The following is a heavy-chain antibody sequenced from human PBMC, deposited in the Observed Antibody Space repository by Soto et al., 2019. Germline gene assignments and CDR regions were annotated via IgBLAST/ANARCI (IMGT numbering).Heavy chain of an antibody. J-gene: IGHJ4*02. V-gene: IGHV5-51*01. Sequence: PGESLKISCKGSGYSFTSYWIGWVRQMPGKGLEWMGIIYPGDSDTRYSPSFQGQVTISADKSISTAYLQWSSLKASDTAMYYCARRRGGSGSYYNAGDYFDYWGQGTLVTVS. CDR2: IYPGDSDT. CDR3: ARRRGGSGSYYNAGDYFDY. CDR1: GYSFTSYW. D-gene: IGHD3-10*01.